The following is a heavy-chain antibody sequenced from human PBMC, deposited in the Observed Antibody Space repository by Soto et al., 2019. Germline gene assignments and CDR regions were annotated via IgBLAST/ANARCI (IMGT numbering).Heavy chain of an antibody. V-gene: IGHV4-59*01. Sequence: QVQLQESGPGLVKASETLSLTCTVSGGSTSPYYWSWLRQPPGKGLEWIGFIDYSGGARYNPSLTSGVTMSLDTSESPISLKLRSMTAADTAVYFCARGRPWELYDYWGQGTLVTVSS. CDR3: ARGRPWELYDY. CDR2: IDYSGGA. D-gene: IGHD1-26*01. CDR1: GGSTSPYY. J-gene: IGHJ4*02.